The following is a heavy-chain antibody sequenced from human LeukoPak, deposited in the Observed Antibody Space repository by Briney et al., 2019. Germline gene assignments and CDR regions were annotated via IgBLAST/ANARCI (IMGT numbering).Heavy chain of an antibody. Sequence: GGSLRLSCAASGFTFSSYAMSWVRQAPGKGPEWVSAISGSGGSTYYADSVKGRFTISRDNSKNTLYLQMDSLRAEDTAVYYCAKAGYGSGSYYNSDAFDIWGQGTMVTVSS. CDR1: GFTFSSYA. CDR3: AKAGYGSGSYYNSDAFDI. V-gene: IGHV3-23*01. J-gene: IGHJ3*02. D-gene: IGHD3-10*01. CDR2: ISGSGGST.